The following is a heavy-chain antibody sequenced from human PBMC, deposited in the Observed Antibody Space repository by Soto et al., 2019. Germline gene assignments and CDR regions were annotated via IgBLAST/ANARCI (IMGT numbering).Heavy chain of an antibody. Sequence: GGSLKISCKGSGYSFTSYLIGWVRPMPGKGLEWMGIIYPGDSDTRYSPSFQGQVTISADKSISTAYLQWSSLKVSDTAMYYCAGRRDPTAPLDYWGQGTLVTVSS. CDR2: IYPGDSDT. J-gene: IGHJ4*02. V-gene: IGHV5-51*01. CDR1: GYSFTSYL. CDR3: AGRRDPTAPLDY.